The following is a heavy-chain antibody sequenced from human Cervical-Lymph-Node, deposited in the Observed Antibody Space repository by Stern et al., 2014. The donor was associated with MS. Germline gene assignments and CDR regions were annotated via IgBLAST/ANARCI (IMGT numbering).Heavy chain of an antibody. CDR2: IIPVSDTA. V-gene: IGHV1-69*01. CDR3: ATSHALRYCSGGSCPLYFDY. J-gene: IGHJ4*02. CDR1: GGTFSSYA. Sequence: VQLVQSGAEVKKPGSSVRVSCKASGGTFSSYAISWVRQAPGQGLEWMGGIIPVSDTANYAQRFQGRVTITADESTSTAYMELSSLRSEDTAVYYCATSHALRYCSGGSCPLYFDYWGQGTLVTVSA. D-gene: IGHD2-15*01.